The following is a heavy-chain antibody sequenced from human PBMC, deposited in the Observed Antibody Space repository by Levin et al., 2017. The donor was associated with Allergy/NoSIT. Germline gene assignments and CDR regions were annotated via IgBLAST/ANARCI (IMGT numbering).Heavy chain of an antibody. V-gene: IGHV3-33*01. Sequence: GGSLRLSCAASGFTFSSYGMHWVRQAPGKGLEWVAVIWYDGSNKYYADSVKGRFTISRDNSKNTLYLQMNSLRAEDTAVYYCARDFGYYDSSGYPGDIWGQGTMVTVSS. D-gene: IGHD3-22*01. CDR1: GFTFSSYG. J-gene: IGHJ3*02. CDR2: IWYDGSNK. CDR3: ARDFGYYDSSGYPGDI.